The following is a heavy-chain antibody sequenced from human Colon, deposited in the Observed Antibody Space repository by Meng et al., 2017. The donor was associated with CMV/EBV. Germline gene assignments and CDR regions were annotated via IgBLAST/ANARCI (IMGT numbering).Heavy chain of an antibody. CDR2: INSRGDDT. CDR3: AKKAPGGSPFDY. CDR1: GFTFSGYA. Sequence: GESLKISCVGSGFTFSGYAMSWVRQAPGRGLEWVSAINSRGDDTYYADSVRGRFTISRDNAKNNLYLQMGSLRAEDTALYYCAKKAPGGSPFDYWGQGTLVTVSS. D-gene: IGHD6-13*01. J-gene: IGHJ4*02. V-gene: IGHV3-23*01.